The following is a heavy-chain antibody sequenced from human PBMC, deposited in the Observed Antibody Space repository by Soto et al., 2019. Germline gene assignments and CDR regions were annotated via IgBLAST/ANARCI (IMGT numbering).Heavy chain of an antibody. V-gene: IGHV1-18*01. D-gene: IGHD6-6*01. CDR2: ISAYNGNT. CDR3: ARDKFGEQLAPDAFDI. Sequence: QVPLVQSGAEVKKPGASVKVSCKASGYTFTSYGISWVRQAPGQGLEWMGWISAYNGNTNYAQKLQGRVTMTTDTSTSTAYMELRSLRSDDTAVYYCARDKFGEQLAPDAFDIWGQGTMVTVSS. CDR1: GYTFTSYG. J-gene: IGHJ3*02.